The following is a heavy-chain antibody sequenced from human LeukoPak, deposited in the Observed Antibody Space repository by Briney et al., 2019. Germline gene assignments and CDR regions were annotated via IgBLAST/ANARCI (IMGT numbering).Heavy chain of an antibody. D-gene: IGHD5-18*01. J-gene: IGHJ4*02. CDR1: GFTFSSYW. V-gene: IGHV3-74*01. CDR3: ARDRATAMFDY. Sequence: GGSLRLSCAASGFTFSSYWMHWVRQAPGKGLVWVSRINGVGGSTTYADSVKGRFTISRDNAKNTLYLQMNSLRAEDTAVYYCARDRATAMFDYWAQGTLVTVSS. CDR2: INGVGGST.